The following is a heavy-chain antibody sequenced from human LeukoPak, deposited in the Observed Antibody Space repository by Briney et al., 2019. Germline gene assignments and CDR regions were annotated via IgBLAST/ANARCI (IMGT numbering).Heavy chain of an antibody. CDR1: GGSISSYY. Sequence: SETLSLTCTVSGGSISSYYWSWIRQPPGKGLEWIGYIYYSGSTNCNPSLKSRVTISVDTSNNQFSLKLSSVTAADTAVYYCATKSFHSSSYDYWGQGTLVTVSS. D-gene: IGHD6-13*01. J-gene: IGHJ4*02. CDR2: IYYSGST. V-gene: IGHV4-59*01. CDR3: ATKSFHSSSYDY.